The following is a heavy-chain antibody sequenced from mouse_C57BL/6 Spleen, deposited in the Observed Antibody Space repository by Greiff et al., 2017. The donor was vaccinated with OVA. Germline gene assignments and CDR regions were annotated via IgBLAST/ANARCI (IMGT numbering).Heavy chain of an antibody. V-gene: IGHV5-6*02. CDR3: ARQNYGSSWYFDV. J-gene: IGHJ1*03. CDR1: GFTFSSYG. Sequence: DVKLVESGGDLVKPGGSLKLSCAASGFTFSSYGMSWVRQTPDKRLEWVATISSGGSYTYYPDSVKGRFTISRDNAKNTLYLQMSSLKSEDTAMYYCARQNYGSSWYFDVWGTGTTVTVSS. D-gene: IGHD1-1*01. CDR2: ISSGGSYT.